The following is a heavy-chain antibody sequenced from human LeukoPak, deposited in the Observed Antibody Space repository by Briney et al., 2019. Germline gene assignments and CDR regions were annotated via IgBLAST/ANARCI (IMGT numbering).Heavy chain of an antibody. J-gene: IGHJ6*02. D-gene: IGHD2/OR15-2a*01. CDR1: GGSINGYY. CDR3: AGFLLKDYMDV. CDR2: IFYTGST. V-gene: IGHV4-59*01. Sequence: SETLSLTCRVSGGSINGYYWSWVRQPPGKGLEWIGYIFYTGSTNYNPTLKSRVTISVDTSKNKFSLKLRSVNAADTAVYYYAGFLLKDYMDVWGQGTTVTVSS.